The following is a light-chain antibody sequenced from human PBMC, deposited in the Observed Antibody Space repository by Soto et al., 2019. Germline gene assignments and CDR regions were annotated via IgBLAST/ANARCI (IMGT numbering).Light chain of an antibody. CDR3: QQYYSDFFT. CDR2: WAS. CDR1: QSLLYSSNNKTY. J-gene: IGKJ2*01. Sequence: DIVMTQSPDSLAMSLGERATINCKSSQSLLYSSNNKTYLAWYKHKPGQSPKMLIFWASARESGVPDRFSGSGSETDFTLTISRLQAEDAAVYYCQQYYSDFFTFGPGTRLEIK. V-gene: IGKV4-1*01.